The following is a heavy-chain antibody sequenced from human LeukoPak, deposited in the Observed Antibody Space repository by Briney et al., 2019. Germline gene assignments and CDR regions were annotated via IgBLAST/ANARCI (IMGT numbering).Heavy chain of an antibody. V-gene: IGHV4-59*01. D-gene: IGHD3-22*01. CDR2: IYYSGST. J-gene: IGHJ1*01. CDR1: GGSISSYY. CDR3: VRDHYYNSSGYTFRY. Sequence: SETLSLTCTVSGGSISSYYWSWIRQPPGKGLEWIGYIYYSGSTNYNPSLKSRVTISVDTSKNQFSLKLSSVTAADTAVYYCVRDHYYNSSGYTFRYWGQGTLVTVSS.